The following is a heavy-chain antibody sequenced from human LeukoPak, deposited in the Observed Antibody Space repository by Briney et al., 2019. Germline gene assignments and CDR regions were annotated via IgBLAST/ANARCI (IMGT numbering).Heavy chain of an antibody. V-gene: IGHV1-69*13. D-gene: IGHD3-3*01. Sequence: GASVKVSCKASGGTFSSYAISWVRQAPGQGLEWMGGIIPIFGTANYAQKFQGRVTITADESTSTAYMELSSLRSEDTAVYYCARVFFEAEELIRYYYYGMDVWGQGTTVTVS. CDR3: ARVFFEAEELIRYYYYGMDV. CDR2: IIPIFGTA. J-gene: IGHJ6*02. CDR1: GGTFSSYA.